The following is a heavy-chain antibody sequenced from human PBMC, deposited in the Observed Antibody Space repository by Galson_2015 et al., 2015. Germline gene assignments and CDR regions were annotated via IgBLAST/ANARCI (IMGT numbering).Heavy chain of an antibody. V-gene: IGHV3-23*01. CDR1: GGSFSGYY. Sequence: LSLTCAVYGGSFSGYYWSWVRQAPGKGLEWVSAISDSGGSTYYADSVKGRFTISRDNSKNTLYLQMHSLRAEDTAVYYCAKFTFGGVLAPFDYWGQGTLVTVSS. CDR2: ISDSGGST. D-gene: IGHD3-16*02. J-gene: IGHJ4*02. CDR3: AKFTFGGVLAPFDY.